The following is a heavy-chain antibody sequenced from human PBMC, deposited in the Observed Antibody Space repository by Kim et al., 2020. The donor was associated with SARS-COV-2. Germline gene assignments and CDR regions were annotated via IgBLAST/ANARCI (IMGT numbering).Heavy chain of an antibody. V-gene: IGHV4-34*01. Sequence: SESLSLTCAVYGGSFSGYYWSWIRQPPGKGLEWIGEINHSGSTNYNPSLKSRVTISVDTSKNQFSLKLSSMTAADTAVYYCASGGAYCGGDCYPPYYYYG. D-gene: IGHD2-21*01. J-gene: IGHJ6*01. CDR3: ASGGAYCGGDCYPPYYYYG. CDR1: GGSFSGYY. CDR2: INHSGST.